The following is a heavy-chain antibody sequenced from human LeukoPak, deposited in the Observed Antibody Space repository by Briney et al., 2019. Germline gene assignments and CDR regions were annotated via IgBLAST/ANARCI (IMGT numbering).Heavy chain of an antibody. D-gene: IGHD1-1*01. CDR2: ITAYNGNR. V-gene: IGHV1-18*01. CDR1: GYTFSNYG. Sequence: ASVKVSCKTSGYTFSNYGISWVRQAPGQGLEWMGWITAYNGNRLYAQRFQGRITLTTDTSTSTSYMELRSLEYDGTAIYYCARDNDKVVDHWGQGTLVTVSS. J-gene: IGHJ4*01. CDR3: ARDNDKVVDH.